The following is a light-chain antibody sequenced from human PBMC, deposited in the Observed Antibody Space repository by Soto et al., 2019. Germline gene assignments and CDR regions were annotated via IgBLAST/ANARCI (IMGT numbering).Light chain of an antibody. J-gene: IGKJ4*01. CDR1: QSVSSY. Sequence: EIVLTQSPAALSLSPGERATLSCRASQSVSSYLAWYQQKPGQAPRLLIYDASNRATGIPARFSGSGSGTDFTLTISSLEPEDFAVYYCQQRSKWPLAFGGGTKVDIX. CDR3: QQRSKWPLA. V-gene: IGKV3-11*01. CDR2: DAS.